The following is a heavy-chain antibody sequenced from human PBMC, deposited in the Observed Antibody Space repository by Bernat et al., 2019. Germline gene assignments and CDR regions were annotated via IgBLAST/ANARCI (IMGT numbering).Heavy chain of an antibody. D-gene: IGHD3-3*01. CDR3: TADGEIFGVVEDYYYYGMDV. Sequence: EVQLVESGGGLVKPGGSLRLSCAASGFTFSNAWMNWVRQAPGKGLEWVGRIKSKTDGGTTDYAAPVNGRFTISRDDSKNTLYLQMNSLKTEDTAVDYCTADGEIFGVVEDYYYYGMDVWGQGTTVTVSS. V-gene: IGHV3-15*07. CDR2: IKSKTDGGTT. J-gene: IGHJ6*02. CDR1: GFTFSNAW.